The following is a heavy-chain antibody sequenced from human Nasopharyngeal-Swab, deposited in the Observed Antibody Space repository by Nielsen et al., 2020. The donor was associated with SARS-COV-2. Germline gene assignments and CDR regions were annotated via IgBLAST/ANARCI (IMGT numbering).Heavy chain of an antibody. Sequence: ASVQVSCNASGYTFTGYYMHWVRQAPGQGLEWMGWINPNSGGTNYAQKFQGRVTMTRNTSISTAYMELSRLRSDDTAVYYCARDSARYPGGMDVWGQGTTVTVSS. CDR1: GYTFTGYY. V-gene: IGHV1-2*02. CDR2: INPNSGGT. J-gene: IGHJ6*02. CDR3: ARDSARYPGGMDV. D-gene: IGHD3-10*01.